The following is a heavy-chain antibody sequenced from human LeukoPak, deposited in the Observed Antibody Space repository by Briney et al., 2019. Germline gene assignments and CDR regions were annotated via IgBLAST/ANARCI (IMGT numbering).Heavy chain of an antibody. CDR1: GFTFSDYG. CDR2: IRDDGVNT. CDR3: VKDWGSYSTTVDS. Sequence: GRSLRLSCAASGFTFSDYGIHWVRQAPGKGLEWVAAIRDDGVNTYYADSVKGRFTISRDNSKNTLYLQMNSLRAEDTAVYYCVKDWGSYSTTVDSWGQGTLVTVSS. J-gene: IGHJ4*02. D-gene: IGHD1-26*01. V-gene: IGHV3-33*06.